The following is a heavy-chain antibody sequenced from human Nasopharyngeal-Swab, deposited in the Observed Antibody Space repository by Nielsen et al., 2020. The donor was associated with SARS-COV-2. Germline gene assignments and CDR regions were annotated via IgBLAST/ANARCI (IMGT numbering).Heavy chain of an antibody. Sequence: GESLKISCKGSGSSFTSYWIGWVRQMPGKGLEWMGIIYPGDSDTRYSPSFQGQVTISADKSISTAYLQWSSLKASDTAMYYRASFISAAGTGWFDPWGQGTLVTVSS. CDR3: ASFISAAGTGWFDP. V-gene: IGHV5-51*01. J-gene: IGHJ5*02. CDR1: GSSFTSYW. D-gene: IGHD6-13*01. CDR2: IYPGDSDT.